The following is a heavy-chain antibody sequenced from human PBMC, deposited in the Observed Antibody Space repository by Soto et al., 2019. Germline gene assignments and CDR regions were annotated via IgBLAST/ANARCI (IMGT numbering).Heavy chain of an antibody. V-gene: IGHV4-34*01. CDR1: GGSFSGYY. CDR2: INHSGST. Sequence: SETLSLTCAVYGGSFSGYYWSWIRQPPGKGLEWIGEINHSGSTNYNPSLKSRVTISVDTSKNQFSLKLSSVTAADTAVYYCARDTGDYYDSLLQMDYWGQGTLVTVSS. CDR3: ARDTGDYYDSLLQMDY. J-gene: IGHJ4*02. D-gene: IGHD3-22*01.